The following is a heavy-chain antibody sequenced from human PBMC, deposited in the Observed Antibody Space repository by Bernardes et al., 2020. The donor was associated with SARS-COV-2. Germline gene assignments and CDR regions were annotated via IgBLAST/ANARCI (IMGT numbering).Heavy chain of an antibody. CDR1: GVSISSNRYY. CDR3: ARHGRGYVFVTWFDP. CDR2: IYYSGST. Sequence: SESLSLTCTVSGVSISSNRYYWGWIRQPPGKGLEWIVSIYYSGSTYYNTSLKSRVTISVDTSKNQFSLKLSSVTAADTAVYYCARHGRGYVFVTWFDPWGQGTLVTVSS. V-gene: IGHV4-39*01. J-gene: IGHJ5*02. D-gene: IGHD5-12*01.